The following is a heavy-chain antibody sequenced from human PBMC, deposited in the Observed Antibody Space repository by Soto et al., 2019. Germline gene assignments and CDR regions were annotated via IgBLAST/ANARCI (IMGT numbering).Heavy chain of an antibody. CDR3: ATDSAYSGDGLVGYFDS. CDR2: NLPIFHAA. CDR1: GATFSSLG. J-gene: IGHJ4*02. V-gene: IGHV1-69*06. Sequence: QVQLVQSGAEVKKPGSSVKVSCQTSGATFSSLGIGCVRQAPGQGLEWMGGNLPIFHAANYAQRFQGRVTITGDKSPSTVYMELSGLRSEDTALYFCATDSAYSGDGLVGYFDSWGQGTLVTVSS. D-gene: IGHD5-12*01.